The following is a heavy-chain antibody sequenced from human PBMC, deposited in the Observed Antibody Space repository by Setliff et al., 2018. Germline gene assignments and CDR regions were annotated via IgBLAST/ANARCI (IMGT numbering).Heavy chain of an antibody. CDR3: TTDVPYDSSGYYYDY. D-gene: IGHD3-22*01. CDR2: IKSKTDGGTT. Sequence: GESLTLSCAASGFTFSNAWMSWVRQAPGKGLEWVGRIKSKTDGGTTDYAAPVKGRFTISRDDSKNTLYLQMNSLKTEDTAVYYCTTDVPYDSSGYYYDYWGQGTLVTVSS. J-gene: IGHJ4*02. V-gene: IGHV3-15*01. CDR1: GFTFSNAW.